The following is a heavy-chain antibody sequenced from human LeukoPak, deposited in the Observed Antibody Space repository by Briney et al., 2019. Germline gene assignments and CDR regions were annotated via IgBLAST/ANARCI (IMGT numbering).Heavy chain of an antibody. Sequence: ASVKVSCKASGGTFSSYAISWVRQAPGQGLEWMGGIIPIFGTANYAQKFQGRVTITADESTSTAYMELSSLRSEDTAVYYCAYESVAGDGGYFDYWGQGTLVTVSS. V-gene: IGHV1-69*13. CDR1: GGTFSSYA. D-gene: IGHD2-15*01. CDR2: IIPIFGTA. J-gene: IGHJ4*02. CDR3: AYESVAGDGGYFDY.